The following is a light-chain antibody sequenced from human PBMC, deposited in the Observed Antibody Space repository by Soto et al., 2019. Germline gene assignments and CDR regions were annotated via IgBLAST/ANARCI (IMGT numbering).Light chain of an antibody. Sequence: QSALTQPPSASGSPGQSVTISCTGTSIDVGGYNYVSWYQQHPGKAPKLMIYEVSNRPSGVSNRFSGSKSGNTASLTISGLQAEDEADYYCSSYTSSSTYVFGTGTKLTVL. CDR2: EVS. J-gene: IGLJ1*01. CDR1: SIDVGGYNY. V-gene: IGLV2-14*01. CDR3: SSYTSSSTYV.